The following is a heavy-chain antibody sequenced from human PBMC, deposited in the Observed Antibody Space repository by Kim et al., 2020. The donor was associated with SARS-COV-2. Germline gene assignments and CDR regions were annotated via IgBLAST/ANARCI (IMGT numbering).Heavy chain of an antibody. J-gene: IGHJ6*02. D-gene: IGHD5-18*01. Sequence: GGSLRLSCAASGFTFSSYAMSWVRQAPGKGLEWVSGISDSGGSTIYADSVKGRFTISRDNSKNTLYLLMNSLSAEDTAVYYCAKSQDTAVVIGYYYGMDVWGQGTTVTVSS. CDR2: ISDSGGST. CDR1: GFTFSSYA. CDR3: AKSQDTAVVIGYYYGMDV. V-gene: IGHV3-23*01.